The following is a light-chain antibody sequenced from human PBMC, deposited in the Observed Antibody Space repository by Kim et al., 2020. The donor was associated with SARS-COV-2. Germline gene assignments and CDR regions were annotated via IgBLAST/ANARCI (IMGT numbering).Light chain of an antibody. CDR3: QQYGSSPAT. V-gene: IGKV3-20*01. J-gene: IGKJ1*01. Sequence: SPGERATPSCRASQTFTSNYLAWYQQKPGQAPRLLIYGASSRATGIPDRFSGSGSGTDFTLTISRLEPEDFAVYYCQQYGSSPATFGQGTKVDIK. CDR2: GAS. CDR1: QTFTSNY.